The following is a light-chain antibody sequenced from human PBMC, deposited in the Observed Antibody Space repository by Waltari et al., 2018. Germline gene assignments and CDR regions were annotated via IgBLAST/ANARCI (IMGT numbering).Light chain of an antibody. CDR2: AAS. V-gene: IGKV1-9*01. Sequence: QLTQSPSSLAASVGDRVTISCRTSQVILGYLSWYQQKPGKAPKLLISAASTLQSGVPSRFSGSGSGMDFNITISNLQPEDFATYYCQQHANLPYTFGQGAKLEIK. CDR1: QVILGY. J-gene: IGKJ2*01. CDR3: QQHANLPYT.